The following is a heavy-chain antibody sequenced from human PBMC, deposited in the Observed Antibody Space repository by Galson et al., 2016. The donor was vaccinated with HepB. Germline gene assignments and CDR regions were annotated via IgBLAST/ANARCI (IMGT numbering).Heavy chain of an antibody. V-gene: IGHV3-30*04. D-gene: IGHD3-9*01. CDR2: ISSNERNE. J-gene: IGHJ4*02. Sequence: SLRLSCAASGFVFSNYAMHWVRQAPGGGLEWVALISSNERNEFYAASVQGRFTISRDNSKNTLYLQMDSLRSEDTAIYYCASADIMNRYYFNYWGQGTLVTVSS. CDR3: ASADIMNRYYFNY. CDR1: GFVFSNYA.